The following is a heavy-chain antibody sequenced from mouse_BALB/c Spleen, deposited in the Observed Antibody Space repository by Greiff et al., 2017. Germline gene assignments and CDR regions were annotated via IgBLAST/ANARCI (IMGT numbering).Heavy chain of an antibody. CDR2: ISSGGSYT. D-gene: IGHD1-1*01. CDR3: ARRKVEDYAMDY. CDR1: GFTFSSYA. V-gene: IGHV5-9-3*01. Sequence: EVQGVESGGGLVKPGGSLKLSCAASGFTFSSYAMSWVRQTPEKRLEWVATISSGGSYTYYPDSVKGRFTISRDNAKNTLYLQMSSLRSEDTAMYYCARRKVEDYAMDYWGQGTSVTVSS. J-gene: IGHJ4*01.